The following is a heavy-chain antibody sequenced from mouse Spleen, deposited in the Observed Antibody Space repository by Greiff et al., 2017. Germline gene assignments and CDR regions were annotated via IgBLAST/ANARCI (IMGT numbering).Heavy chain of an antibody. V-gene: IGHV5-4*02. Sequence: EVQGVESGGGLVKPGGSLKLSCAASGFTFSDYYMYWVRQTPEKRLEWVATISDGGSYTYYPDSVKGRFTISRDNAKNNLYLQMSSLKSEDTAMYYCARERNWSIAYWGQGTLVTVSA. CDR1: GFTFSDYY. CDR3: ARERNWSIAY. D-gene: IGHD4-1*01. CDR2: ISDGGSYT. J-gene: IGHJ3*01.